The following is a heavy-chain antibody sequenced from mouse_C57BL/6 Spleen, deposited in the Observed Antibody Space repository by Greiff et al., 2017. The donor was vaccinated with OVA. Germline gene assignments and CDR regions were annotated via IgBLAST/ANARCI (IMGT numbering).Heavy chain of an antibody. D-gene: IGHD1-1*01. J-gene: IGHJ2*01. V-gene: IGHV1-19*01. CDR2: INPYNGGT. CDR3: AISIYYYDSSRFFDY. Sequence: VQLKESGPVLVKPGASVKMSCKASGYTFTDYYMNWVKQSHGKSLEWIGVINPYNGGTSYNQKFKGKATLTVDKSSSTAYMELNSLTSEDSAFYDCAISIYYYDSSRFFDYWGQGTTLTVSS. CDR1: GYTFTDYY.